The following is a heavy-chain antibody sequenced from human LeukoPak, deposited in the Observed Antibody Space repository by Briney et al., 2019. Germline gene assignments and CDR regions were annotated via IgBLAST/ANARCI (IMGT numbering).Heavy chain of an antibody. CDR3: AKDRLAVALGPHFDY. J-gene: IGHJ4*02. CDR1: GFTFRSYG. Sequence: GRSLRLSCAASGFTFRSYGMHWVRQAPGKGLEWVAVISYDGSNKYCADSVKGRFTISRDNSKNTLYLQMNSLRAEDTAVYYCAKDRLAVALGPHFDYWGQGTLVTVSS. V-gene: IGHV3-30*18. CDR2: ISYDGSNK. D-gene: IGHD6-19*01.